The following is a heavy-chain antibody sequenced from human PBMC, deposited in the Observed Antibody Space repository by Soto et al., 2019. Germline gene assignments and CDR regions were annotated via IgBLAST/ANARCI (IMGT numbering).Heavy chain of an antibody. Sequence: GASVKVSCKASGYTFTSYGISWVRQAPGQGLEWMGWISAYNGNTNYAQKLQGRVTMTTDTSTSTAYMELRSLRSDDTAVYYCARGRDWLLHDDNWFDPWGQGTLVTVSS. CDR3: ARGRDWLLHDDNWFDP. J-gene: IGHJ5*02. CDR2: ISAYNGNT. V-gene: IGHV1-18*01. CDR1: GYTFTSYG. D-gene: IGHD3-9*01.